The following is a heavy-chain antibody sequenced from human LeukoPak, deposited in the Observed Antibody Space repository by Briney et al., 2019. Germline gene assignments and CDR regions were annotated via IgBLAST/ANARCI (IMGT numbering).Heavy chain of an antibody. Sequence: GGSLRLSCAASGFTFTNAWMSWVRQAPGKGLEWVGRIKGKTDGGTTDYAAPVKGRFTISRDDSKNALYLQMNSLKTEDTAVYYCTTLSGYALDYWGQGTLLTVSS. V-gene: IGHV3-15*01. CDR1: GFTFTNAW. J-gene: IGHJ4*02. CDR3: TTLSGYALDY. D-gene: IGHD2-2*01. CDR2: IKGKTDGGTT.